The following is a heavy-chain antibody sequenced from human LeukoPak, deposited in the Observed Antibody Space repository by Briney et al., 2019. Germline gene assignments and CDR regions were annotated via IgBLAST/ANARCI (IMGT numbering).Heavy chain of an antibody. D-gene: IGHD3-16*01. CDR3: TREARGAMSRKWGTLFASYHTYYYMDV. V-gene: IGHV1-46*01. J-gene: IGHJ6*03. Sequence: GASVKVSCKASGYTFTTYYIHWVRQAPGQGLEWMGMINPSDGATTYAQKFQGRGTMTRDMSTTSVYMDVSTLRSEDTAVYFCTREARGAMSRKWGTLFASYHTYYYMDVWGRGTTVTVSS. CDR1: GYTFTTYY. CDR2: INPSDGAT.